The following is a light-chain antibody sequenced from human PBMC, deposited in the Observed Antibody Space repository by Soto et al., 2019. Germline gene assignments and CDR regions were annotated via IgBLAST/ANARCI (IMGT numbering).Light chain of an antibody. CDR2: GAS. Sequence: EIVLTQSPGTLSLSPGERATLSCRASQSVSSSYLAWYQQKPGQAPRLLIYGASSRATGIPDRFSGSGSGTDFTLTISRLEPEDFGVFYWQQSGSSPLSFGGGTKVEIK. J-gene: IGKJ4*01. V-gene: IGKV3-20*01. CDR3: QQSGSSPLS. CDR1: QSVSSSY.